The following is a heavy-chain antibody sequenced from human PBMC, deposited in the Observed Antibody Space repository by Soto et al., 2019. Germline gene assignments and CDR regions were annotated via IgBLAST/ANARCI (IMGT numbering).Heavy chain of an antibody. J-gene: IGHJ5*02. Sequence: SVKVSCKASGGTFSSYAISWVRQAPGQGLEWMGGIIPIFGTANYAQKFQGRVTITADESTSTAYMELSSLRSEDTAVYYCARDTVNTAMVREGYWFNPGGQGTRVTVS. CDR3: ARDTVNTAMVREGYWFNP. CDR1: GGTFSSYA. CDR2: IIPIFGTA. D-gene: IGHD5-18*01. V-gene: IGHV1-69*13.